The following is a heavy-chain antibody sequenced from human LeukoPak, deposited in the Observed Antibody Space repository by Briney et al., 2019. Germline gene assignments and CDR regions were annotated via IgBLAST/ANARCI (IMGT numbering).Heavy chain of an antibody. V-gene: IGHV1-69*05. CDR3: ATGRWLQLGYYYYYMDV. J-gene: IGHJ6*03. D-gene: IGHD5-24*01. Sequence: ASVKVSCKASGGTFSSYAISWVRQAPGQGLEWMGGIIPIFGTANYAQKFQGRVTITTDESTSTAYMELSSLRSEDTAVYYCATGRWLQLGYYYYYMDVWGKGTTVTASS. CDR1: GGTFSSYA. CDR2: IIPIFGTA.